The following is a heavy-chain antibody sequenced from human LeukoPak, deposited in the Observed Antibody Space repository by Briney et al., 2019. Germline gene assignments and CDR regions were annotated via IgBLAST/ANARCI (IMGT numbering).Heavy chain of an antibody. CDR3: AKDWGKTTVTKNSLWIDY. CDR2: IRYDGSYN. J-gene: IGHJ4*02. V-gene: IGHV3-30*02. Sequence: GAPRLSCAASGFTFSSYGMHWVRREPGKGLEWVAVIRYDGSYNYYEDSVKGRFIISRDNSKNTLYLQMNSLTTEDTAVYYCAKDWGKTTVTKNSLWIDYWGKGTLVTVSA. D-gene: IGHD4-17*01. CDR1: GFTFSSYG.